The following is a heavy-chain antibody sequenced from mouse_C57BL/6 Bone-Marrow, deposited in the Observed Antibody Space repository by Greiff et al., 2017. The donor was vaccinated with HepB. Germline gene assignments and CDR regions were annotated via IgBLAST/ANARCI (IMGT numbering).Heavy chain of an antibody. CDR3: AISSYYYGSSRFDY. CDR1: GYTFTTYP. J-gene: IGHJ2*01. CDR2: FHPYNDDT. V-gene: IGHV1-47*01. D-gene: IGHD1-1*01. Sequence: QVQLQQSGAELVKPGASVKMSCKASGYTFTTYPIEWMKQNHGKSLEWIGNFHPYNDDTKYNEKFKGKATLTVEQSSSTVYLELSRLTSDDSAVYYCAISSYYYGSSRFDYWGQGTTLTVSS.